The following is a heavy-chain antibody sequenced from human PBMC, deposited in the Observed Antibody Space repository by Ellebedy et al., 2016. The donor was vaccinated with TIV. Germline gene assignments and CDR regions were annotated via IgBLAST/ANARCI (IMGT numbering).Heavy chain of an antibody. J-gene: IGHJ6*02. D-gene: IGHD2-2*01. CDR3: ARFTYAEMIDTAYYYGLDV. CDR1: GYTFTSYD. Sequence: ASVKVSCKASGYTFTSYDINWVRRATGQGLEWLGWISGYNGDTQYAQKFQGRITMTADTVTNTVYMELRSLTSDDTAAYYCARFTYAEMIDTAYYYGLDVWGQGTTVIVSS. V-gene: IGHV1-18*01. CDR2: ISGYNGDT.